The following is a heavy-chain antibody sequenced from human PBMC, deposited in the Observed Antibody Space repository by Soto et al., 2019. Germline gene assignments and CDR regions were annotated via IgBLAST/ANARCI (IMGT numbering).Heavy chain of an antibody. D-gene: IGHD6-19*01. V-gene: IGHV4-39*07. J-gene: IGHJ4*02. CDR1: GGSISGSYYY. Sequence: SETLSLTCAVSGGSISGSYYYWGWLRQSPGKGPEWIGSVFYTGFTSYNPSLESRVSVSVDTSKNQFSLKVSSLKPSDTAVYYCARRTSTSGWRHYFDYWGQGALVTVSS. CDR2: VFYTGFT. CDR3: ARRTSTSGWRHYFDY.